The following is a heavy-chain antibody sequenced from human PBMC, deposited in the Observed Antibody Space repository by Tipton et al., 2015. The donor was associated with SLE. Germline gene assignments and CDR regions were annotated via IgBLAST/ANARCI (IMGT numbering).Heavy chain of an antibody. Sequence: GSLRLSCEASGFTFEDYAMHWVRQAPGKGLEWVSLIDGDGSNIYYGDSVKGRFTISRDNRKNSLFLQMHSLRTEDTALYYCVKDILPSTGPAAFDYWGQGTLVTVSS. J-gene: IGHJ4*02. V-gene: IGHV3-43*02. CDR1: GFTFEDYA. CDR3: VKDILPSTGPAAFDY. CDR2: IDGDGSNI. D-gene: IGHD1-1*01.